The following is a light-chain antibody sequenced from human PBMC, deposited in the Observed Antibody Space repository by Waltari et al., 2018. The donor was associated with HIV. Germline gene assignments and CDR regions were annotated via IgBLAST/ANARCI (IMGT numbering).Light chain of an antibody. J-gene: IGLJ3*02. CDR2: EVS. V-gene: IGLV2-8*01. CDR3: SSFAGSNWV. Sequence: QSALTQPPSASGSPGQSVTISCTGTSSDVGAYNFVSWYQQHPGKAPKLIIYEVSKRPSGVPDRFSGSKSGNTASLTVSGLQAEDEADYYCSSFAGSNWVFGGGAKLTVL. CDR1: SSDVGAYNF.